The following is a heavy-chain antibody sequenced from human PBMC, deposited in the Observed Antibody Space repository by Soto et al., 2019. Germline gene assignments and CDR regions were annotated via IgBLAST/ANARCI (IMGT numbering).Heavy chain of an antibody. D-gene: IGHD5-12*01. CDR2: IIPIFGTP. J-gene: IGHJ4*02. CDR1: GVTFSRQD. CDR3: ATNEGRDGYSFDY. Sequence: WASVKVSFKASGVTFSRQDVRWVRQAPGQGLEWMGGIIPIFGTPQYAEKFQDRVTITADESTSTAYMELSSLTSEDTAVYYCATNEGRDGYSFDYWGQGTLVTVSS. V-gene: IGHV1-69*13.